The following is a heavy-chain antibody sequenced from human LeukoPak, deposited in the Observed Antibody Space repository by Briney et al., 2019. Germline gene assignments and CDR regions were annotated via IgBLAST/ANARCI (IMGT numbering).Heavy chain of an antibody. CDR1: GYTFTSYD. D-gene: IGHD3-22*01. V-gene: IGHV1-8*01. J-gene: IGHJ6*02. CDR3: AGTMIEMGYYYGMDV. CDR2: MNPNSGNT. Sequence: GSSVKVSCKASGYTFTSYDINWVRQATGHGLEWMGWMNPNSGNTGYAQKFQGRVTMTRNTSISTAYMELSSLRSEDTAVYYCAGTMIEMGYYYGMDVWGQGTTVTVSS.